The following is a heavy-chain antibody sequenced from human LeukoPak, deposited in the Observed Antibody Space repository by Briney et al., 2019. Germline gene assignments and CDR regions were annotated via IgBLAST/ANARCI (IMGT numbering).Heavy chain of an antibody. CDR1: GFTFSTSW. D-gene: IGHD2-21*01. CDR2: IKADGSVI. CDR3: VRDSDYQRNSGGRYAHYDALDI. J-gene: IGHJ3*02. Sequence: QSGGSLRLSCAASGFTFSTSWMCWVRQAPGKGLEWVANIKADGSVIHYVDSMEGRCTISRDNARDSLYLQMNSLRAEDTAVYYCVRDSDYQRNSGGRYAHYDALDIWGHGTMVTVSS. V-gene: IGHV3-7*01.